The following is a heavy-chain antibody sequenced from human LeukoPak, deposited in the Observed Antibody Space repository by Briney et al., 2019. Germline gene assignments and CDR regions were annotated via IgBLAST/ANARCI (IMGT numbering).Heavy chain of an antibody. J-gene: IGHJ5*02. CDR1: GGSINSYY. CDR2: IYATGST. V-gene: IGHV4-59*01. Sequence: SETLSLTCSVSGGSINSYYWTWIRQPPGKGLEWIGSIYATGSTNYNPSLKSRVTISVDASKNQFSLRLSSVTAADTAMYFCARVKAGFDPWGQGTLVTVSS. CDR3: ARVKAGFDP. D-gene: IGHD6-13*01.